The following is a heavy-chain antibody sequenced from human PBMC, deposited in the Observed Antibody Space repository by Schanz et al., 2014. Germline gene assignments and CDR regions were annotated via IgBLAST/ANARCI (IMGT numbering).Heavy chain of an antibody. J-gene: IGHJ4*02. D-gene: IGHD5-12*01. CDR1: GYTFTVYY. V-gene: IGHV1-2*02. Sequence: QVQLVQSGAEVKKPGASVKVSCKASGYTFTVYYMHWVRQAPGQGLEWLGWINPNSGATSSAQKFQGRVAMTRDTSSSTVYMQLSSLTSYDTAIYYCARVTTGYDSWGQGTLVTVSS. CDR3: ARVTTGYDS. CDR2: INPNSGAT.